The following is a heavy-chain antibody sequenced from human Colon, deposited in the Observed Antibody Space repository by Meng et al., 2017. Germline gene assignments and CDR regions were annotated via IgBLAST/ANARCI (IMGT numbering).Heavy chain of an antibody. V-gene: IGHV4-34*01. CDR2: INHTGNT. D-gene: IGHD6-19*01. J-gene: IGHJ4*02. CDR3: ARSVRLGVAGKSGAY. Sequence: QVQLQQWGAGLLKPSATLSLTCAVYGGSFSGYSWSWIRQPPGKELEWIGEINHTGNTSYNPSLKSRLTISVDTSKNQFSLNLSSVTAADTALYYCARSVRLGVAGKSGAYWGQGTLVTVSS. CDR1: GGSFSGYS.